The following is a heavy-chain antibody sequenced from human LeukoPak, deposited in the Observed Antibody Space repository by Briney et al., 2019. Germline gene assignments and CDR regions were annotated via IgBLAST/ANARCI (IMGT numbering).Heavy chain of an antibody. J-gene: IGHJ6*02. Sequence: GGSLRLSCAASGFTVSSNYMSWVRQAPGKGLEWVSVIYSGGSTYYADSVKGRFTISRDNSKNTLYLQMNSLRAEDTAVYYCARDKVGYSGYVRHYYYYYGMDVWGQGTTVTVSS. CDR3: ARDKVGYSGYVRHYYYYYGMDV. CDR2: IYSGGST. V-gene: IGHV3-66*01. D-gene: IGHD5-12*01. CDR1: GFTVSSNY.